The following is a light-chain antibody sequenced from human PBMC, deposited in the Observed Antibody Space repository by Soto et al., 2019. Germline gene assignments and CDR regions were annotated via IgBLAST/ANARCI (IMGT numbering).Light chain of an antibody. J-gene: IGKJ2*01. CDR2: AAS. CDR3: QQSYDTTPYT. V-gene: IGKV1-9*01. CDR1: QGISSY. Sequence: IQLTQSPSSLSASVGDRVTITCRASQGISSYLAWYQQKPGKAPKLLIYAASTLQSGVPSRFSGSGSGTDFTLTISSLQPEDFATYYCQQSYDTTPYTFGQGTKLEVK.